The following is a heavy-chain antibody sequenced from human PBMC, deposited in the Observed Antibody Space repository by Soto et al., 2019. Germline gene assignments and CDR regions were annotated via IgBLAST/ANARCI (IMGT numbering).Heavy chain of an antibody. CDR1: GFTFSSYA. CDR2: ISSSSSTI. CDR3: ARVYNYDILTGYYVDAFDI. D-gene: IGHD3-9*01. Sequence: GGSLRLSCAASGFTFSSYAMSWVRQAPGKGLEWVSNISSSSSTIYYADSVKGRFTISRDNAKNTLYLQMNSLRAEDTAVYYCARVYNYDILTGYYVDAFDIWGQGTMVTVSS. J-gene: IGHJ3*02. V-gene: IGHV3-48*01.